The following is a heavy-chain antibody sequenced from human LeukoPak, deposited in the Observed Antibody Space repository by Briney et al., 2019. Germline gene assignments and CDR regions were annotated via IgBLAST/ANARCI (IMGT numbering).Heavy chain of an antibody. J-gene: IGHJ3*01. V-gene: IGHV3-53*04. CDR2: IYSGGST. CDR3: ARVYSSSRGDAFDV. CDR1: GFTVSSNY. D-gene: IGHD6-13*01. Sequence: GGSLRLSCAASGFTVSSNYMSWVRQAPGKGLEWVSVIYSGGSTYYADSVKGRFTISRHNSENTLYLQMNSLRPEDTAVYYCARVYSSSRGDAFDVWGQGTMVSVSS.